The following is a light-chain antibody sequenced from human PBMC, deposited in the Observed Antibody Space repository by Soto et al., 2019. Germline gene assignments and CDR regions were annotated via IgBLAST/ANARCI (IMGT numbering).Light chain of an antibody. V-gene: IGLV8-61*01. CDR2: STS. J-gene: IGLJ1*01. CDR1: SGSVSTAHN. CDR3: ALFMGNGISV. Sequence: QTVVTQESSFSVSPGGTVTLTFGLISGSVSTAHNPNWYQQTPGQAPRTLIYSTSTRSSGVPDRFSGSILGNKAALTITGAQADDESDYYCALFMGNGISVFGPGTKLTVL.